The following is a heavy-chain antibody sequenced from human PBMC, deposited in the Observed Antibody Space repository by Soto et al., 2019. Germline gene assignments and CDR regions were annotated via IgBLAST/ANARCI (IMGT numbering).Heavy chain of an antibody. J-gene: IGHJ5*02. Sequence: EVQLLESGGDVVLPGGSRRLSCAASGFTFSSYAMGWVRQAPGKGLEWVAGVSRAGTYTFYADSVRGRFSISRDNSRDTVDLYMNALRGDDTAVYFCVKYTVTEDLGESWGQGTLVSVSS. CDR3: VKYTVTEDLGES. CDR2: VSRAGTYT. D-gene: IGHD3-16*01. V-gene: IGHV3-23*01. CDR1: GFTFSSYA.